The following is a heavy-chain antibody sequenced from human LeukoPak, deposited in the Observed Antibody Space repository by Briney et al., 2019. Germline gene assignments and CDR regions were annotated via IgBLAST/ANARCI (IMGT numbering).Heavy chain of an antibody. J-gene: IGHJ5*02. CDR2: ISAYNGNT. Sequence: ASVKDSCKASGYTFTSYGISWVRQAPGQGLEWMGWISAYNGNTNYAQKLQGRVTMTTDTSTSTAYMELRSLRSDDTAVYYCARRCSSTSCYLGFDPWGQGTLVTVSS. V-gene: IGHV1-18*01. D-gene: IGHD2-2*01. CDR1: GYTFTSYG. CDR3: ARRCSSTSCYLGFDP.